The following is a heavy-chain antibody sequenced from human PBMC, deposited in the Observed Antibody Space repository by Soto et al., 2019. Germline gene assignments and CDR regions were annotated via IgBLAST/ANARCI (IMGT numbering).Heavy chain of an antibody. Sequence: QVQLVESGGGVVQPGRSLRLSCEASGFTFSNYAMHWVRQAPGKGLEWVVVISYDDGSNKYYADSVKGRFTVSRDNSRNTLFLQMHSLRAEDTAVYYCARSRGGFGSESGDFVFDQWGQGTLVTVSS. V-gene: IGHV3-30*04. J-gene: IGHJ4*02. CDR1: GFTFSNYA. CDR2: ISYDDGSNK. CDR3: ARSRGGFGSESGDFVFDQ. D-gene: IGHD4-17*01.